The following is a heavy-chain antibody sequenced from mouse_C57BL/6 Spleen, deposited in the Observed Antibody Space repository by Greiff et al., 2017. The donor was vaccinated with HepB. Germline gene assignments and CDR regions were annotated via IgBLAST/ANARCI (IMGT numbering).Heavy chain of an antibody. CDR3: AREGEYDGGAWFAY. CDR2: IDPENGDT. J-gene: IGHJ3*01. V-gene: IGHV14-4*01. Sequence: VQLQQSGAELVRPGASVKLSCTASGFNIKDDYMHWVKQRPEQGLEWIGWIDPENGDTEYASKFQGKATITADTSSNTAYLQLSSLTSEDSAVYYCAREGEYDGGAWFAYWGQGTLVTVSA. D-gene: IGHD2-14*01. CDR1: GFNIKDDY.